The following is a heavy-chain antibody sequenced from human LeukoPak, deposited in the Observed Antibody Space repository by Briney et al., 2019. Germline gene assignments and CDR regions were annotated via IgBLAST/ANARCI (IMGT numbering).Heavy chain of an antibody. CDR3: AREGYYDSSGYYLPPGTWFDY. CDR2: IIPIFGTA. Sequence: ASVKVSCKASGGTFSSYAISWVRQAPGQGLEWMGGIIPIFGTANYAQKFQGRVTITADESTSTAYMELSSLRSEDTAVYYCAREGYYDSSGYYLPPGTWFDYWGQGTLVAVSS. J-gene: IGHJ4*02. D-gene: IGHD3-22*01. V-gene: IGHV1-69*13. CDR1: GGTFSSYA.